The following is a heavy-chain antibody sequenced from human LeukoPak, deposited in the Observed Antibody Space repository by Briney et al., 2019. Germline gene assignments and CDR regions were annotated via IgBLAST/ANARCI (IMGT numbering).Heavy chain of an antibody. CDR1: GFTFSSYS. CDR2: ISSSSSYI. D-gene: IGHD3-22*01. J-gene: IGHJ4*02. Sequence: GGSLRLSCAASGFTFSSYSMNWVRQAPGKGLEWVSSISSSSSYIYYADSVKGRFTISRDNAKNSLYLQMNSLRAEDTAVYYCARSGYCYDSSGPLPFDYWGQGTLVTVSS. CDR3: ARSGYCYDSSGPLPFDY. V-gene: IGHV3-21*01.